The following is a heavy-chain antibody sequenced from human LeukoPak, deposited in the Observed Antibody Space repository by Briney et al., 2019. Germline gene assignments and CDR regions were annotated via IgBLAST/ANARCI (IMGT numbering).Heavy chain of an antibody. CDR3: ASPHDSSTNDAFDI. CDR2: INHSETT. J-gene: IGHJ3*02. CDR1: GGSISSSNW. D-gene: IGHD6-13*01. Sequence: PSGTLSLTCAVSGGSISSSNWWSWVRQPPGKGLEWIGEINHSETTNYNPSLKSRVTISVDTSKNQFSLKLTSVTAADTAVYYCASPHDSSTNDAFDIWGQGTMVTVSS. V-gene: IGHV4-4*02.